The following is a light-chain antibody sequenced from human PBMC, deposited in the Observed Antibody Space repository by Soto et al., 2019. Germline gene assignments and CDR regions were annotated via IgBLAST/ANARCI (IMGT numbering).Light chain of an antibody. CDR1: SSDIGSNT. CDR3: ACWDDRLIGYV. V-gene: IGLV1-44*01. CDR2: SDN. J-gene: IGLJ1*01. Sequence: QSVLTQPPSASGTPGQRVTISCSGSSSDIGSNTVSWYQQLPGTAPKLLIYSDNQRPSGVPDRFSGSKAGTSASLAISGLQAEEEADYLCACWDDRLIGYVFGTGTKVTVL.